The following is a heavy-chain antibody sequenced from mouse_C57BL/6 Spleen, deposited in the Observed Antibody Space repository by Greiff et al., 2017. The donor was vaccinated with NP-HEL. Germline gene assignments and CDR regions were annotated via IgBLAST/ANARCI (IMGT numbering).Heavy chain of an antibody. CDR2: IDPSDSYT. D-gene: IGHD1-1*01. J-gene: IGHJ1*03. CDR3: ARSPLYYGSSYGYFDV. Sequence: QVQLQQPGAELVMPGASVKLSCKASGYTFTSYWMHWVKQRPGQGLEWIGEIDPSDSYTNYNQKFKGKSTLTVDKSSSTAYMQLSSLTSEDSAVYYCARSPLYYGSSYGYFDVWGTGTTVTVSS. V-gene: IGHV1-69*01. CDR1: GYTFTSYW.